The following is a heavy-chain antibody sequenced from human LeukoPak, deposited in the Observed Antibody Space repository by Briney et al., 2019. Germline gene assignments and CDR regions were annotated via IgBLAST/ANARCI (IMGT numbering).Heavy chain of an antibody. CDR3: ARHMAAAGNFDY. Sequence: GASVKVSCKASGHSITSYGISWVRQAPGQGLEWMGWIRGYNGNTNYAQKLQGRVTMTTDTSTSTAYMELRSMRSDDTAVYYCARHMAAAGNFDYWGQGTLVTVSS. D-gene: IGHD6-13*01. CDR2: IRGYNGNT. V-gene: IGHV1-18*01. J-gene: IGHJ4*02. CDR1: GHSITSYG.